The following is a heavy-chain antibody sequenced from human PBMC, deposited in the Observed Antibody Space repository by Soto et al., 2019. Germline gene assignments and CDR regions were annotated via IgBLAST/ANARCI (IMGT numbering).Heavy chain of an antibody. J-gene: IGHJ4*02. D-gene: IGHD1-26*01. CDR3: AGGEQPPFDY. CDR1: GFTVSAYT. V-gene: IGHV3-30-3*01. Sequence: QVQLVESGGGVVQPGRSLRLSCAASGFTVSAYTMHWVRQAPGKGLEWVAVISSDGNHKYYTDSVKGRFTISRDTSTKTCYLKMKGLRAGDRAGFYCAGGEQPPFDYGGQGTWVTVSS. CDR2: ISSDGNHK.